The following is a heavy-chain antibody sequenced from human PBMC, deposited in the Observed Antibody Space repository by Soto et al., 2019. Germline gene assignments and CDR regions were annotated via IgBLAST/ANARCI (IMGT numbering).Heavy chain of an antibody. J-gene: IGHJ4*02. CDR2: IYYSGST. CDR1: GGSISSSSYY. V-gene: IGHV4-39*01. D-gene: IGHD2-15*01. CDR3: ARPPGGYCSGGSCYSGYYFDY. Sequence: QLQLQESGPGLVKPSETLSLTCTVSGGSISSSSYYWGWIRQPPGKGLEWIGSIYYSGSTYYNPSLKSRVTMSVDTSKNQFSLKLSSVTAADTAVYYCARPPGGYCSGGSCYSGYYFDYWGQGTLVTVSS.